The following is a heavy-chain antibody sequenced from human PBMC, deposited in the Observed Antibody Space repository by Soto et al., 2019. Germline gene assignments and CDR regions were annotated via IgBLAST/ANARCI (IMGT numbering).Heavy chain of an antibody. D-gene: IGHD3-22*01. V-gene: IGHV1-8*01. CDR3: ARSPYDTMIVVARPNYYYYYGMDV. CDR2: MSPSNGNT. CDR1: GYTFSNYD. J-gene: IGHJ6*02. Sequence: XSVKVSCKPSGYTFSNYDINWVRQATGQGLEWMGWMSPSNGNTAYAQKFQGRVTMTRNTSISTAYMELSSLRSEDTAVYYCARSPYDTMIVVARPNYYYYYGMDVWGQGTTVTVSS.